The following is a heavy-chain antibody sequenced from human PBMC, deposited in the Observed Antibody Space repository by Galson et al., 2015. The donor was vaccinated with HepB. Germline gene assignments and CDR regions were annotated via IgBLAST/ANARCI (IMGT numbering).Heavy chain of an antibody. D-gene: IGHD5-12*01. CDR3: ASCGYSGYGWGCDY. J-gene: IGHJ4*02. CDR1: GFTFSSYW. V-gene: IGHV3-74*01. CDR2: IHGDGSST. Sequence: SLRLSCAASGFTFSSYWMHWVRQAPGKGLVWVSRIHGDGSSTNYADSVKGRFTISRDNAKNTLYLQMNSLSAEDTAVYYCASCGYSGYGWGCDYWGQGTLVTVSS.